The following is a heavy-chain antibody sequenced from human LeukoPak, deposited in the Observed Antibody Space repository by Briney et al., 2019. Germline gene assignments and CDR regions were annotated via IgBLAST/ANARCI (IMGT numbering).Heavy chain of an antibody. D-gene: IGHD6-13*01. CDR1: GFTFSSYA. CDR2: ISGSGGRT. V-gene: IGHV3-23*01. Sequence: GGSLRLSCAGSGFTFSSYAMSWVRQTPGKGLEWVSAISGSGGRTYYADSVKGRFTISRDNSKNTLYLQMNSLRAEDTAVYYCAKDKGIAAAPLDYMDVWGKGTTVTVS. J-gene: IGHJ6*03. CDR3: AKDKGIAAAPLDYMDV.